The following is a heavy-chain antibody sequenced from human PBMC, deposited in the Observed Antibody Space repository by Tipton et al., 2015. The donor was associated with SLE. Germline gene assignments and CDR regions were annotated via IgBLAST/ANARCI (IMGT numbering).Heavy chain of an antibody. CDR2: IYYSGST. Sequence: LRLSCTVSGGSISSSSYYWGWIRQPPGKGLEWIGSIYYSGSTNYNPSLKSRVTMSVDTSKNQFSLNLSSVTAADTAVYYCARLGYYDSSAGCWGQGTLVTVSS. CDR1: GGSISSSSYY. J-gene: IGHJ4*02. V-gene: IGHV4-39*01. CDR3: ARLGYYDSSAGC. D-gene: IGHD3-22*01.